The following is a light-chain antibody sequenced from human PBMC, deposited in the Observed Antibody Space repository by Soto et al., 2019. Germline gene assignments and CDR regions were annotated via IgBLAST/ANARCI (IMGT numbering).Light chain of an antibody. CDR3: LAWDDSLNGNL. Sequence: QSVRTQPPSASVTPGQRVTISCSGSSSNIESNTVYWYQQLPGMAPRLLIHTNDRRPSGVPDRFSGSKSGTSASLAISGLQSEDEADYYCLAWDDSLNGNLFGTGTKVTV. CDR1: SSNIESNT. V-gene: IGLV1-44*01. J-gene: IGLJ1*01. CDR2: TND.